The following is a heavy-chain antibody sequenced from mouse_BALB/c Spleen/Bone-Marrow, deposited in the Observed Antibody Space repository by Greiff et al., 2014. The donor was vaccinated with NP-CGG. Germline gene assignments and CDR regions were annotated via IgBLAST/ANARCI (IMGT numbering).Heavy chain of an antibody. CDR3: TRSGKRYGAMDY. Sequence: VQLKESGGGLVKPGGSLKLSCAASRFTFSDYYMYWVRQTPEKRLEWVATISDGGTYTFYPDSVKGRFTISRDNAKNNLYLQMSSLQSEDTAMYYCTRSGKRYGAMDYWGQGTSVTVSS. D-gene: IGHD2-10*02. CDR1: RFTFSDYY. CDR2: ISDGGTYT. J-gene: IGHJ4*01. V-gene: IGHV5-4*02.